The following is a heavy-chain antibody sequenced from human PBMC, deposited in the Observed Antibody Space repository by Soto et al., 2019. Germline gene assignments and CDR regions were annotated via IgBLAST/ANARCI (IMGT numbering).Heavy chain of an antibody. D-gene: IGHD6-19*01. CDR2: ISDTT. Sequence: GGSLXLPCEASGFPLSSYAMNWGRQAPGKGLEWVSTISDTTYYADSVKGRFTISRDNSKNTLYLQMNNLRAEDTAVYYCAKDAPDMNGWFYFDYWGQGALVTVSS. J-gene: IGHJ4*02. CDR3: AKDAPDMNGWFYFDY. V-gene: IGHV3-23*01. CDR1: GFPLSSYA.